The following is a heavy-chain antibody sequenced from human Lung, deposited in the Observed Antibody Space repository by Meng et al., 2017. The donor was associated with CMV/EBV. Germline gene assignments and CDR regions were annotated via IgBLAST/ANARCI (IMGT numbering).Heavy chain of an antibody. CDR3: AKVVVPAAQGGGNWFDP. CDR2: IRFDGSNK. J-gene: IGHJ5*02. Sequence: GESLKFSCVASGFTFSSYGMHWVRQAPGKGLEWVAFIRFDGSNKYYADSVKGRFTISRDNSKNTLYLQLNSLRPEDTAVYYCAKVVVPAAQGGGNWFDPWGQGTLVTVSS. V-gene: IGHV3-30*02. D-gene: IGHD2-2*01. CDR1: GFTFSSYG.